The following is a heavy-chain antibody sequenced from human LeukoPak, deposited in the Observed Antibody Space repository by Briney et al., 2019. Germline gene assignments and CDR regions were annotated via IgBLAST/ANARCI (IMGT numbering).Heavy chain of an antibody. D-gene: IGHD3-10*01. Sequence: GASVKVSCKASGYSFIKYDMNWVRQAPGQGLEWMGWINTNTGNPTYAQGFTGRFVFSLDTSVSTTYLQISSLKAEDTAVYYCARLYYSGSGSLTPFDYWGQGTLVTVSS. V-gene: IGHV7-4-1*02. CDR1: GYSFIKYD. CDR3: ARLYYSGSGSLTPFDY. CDR2: INTNTGNP. J-gene: IGHJ4*02.